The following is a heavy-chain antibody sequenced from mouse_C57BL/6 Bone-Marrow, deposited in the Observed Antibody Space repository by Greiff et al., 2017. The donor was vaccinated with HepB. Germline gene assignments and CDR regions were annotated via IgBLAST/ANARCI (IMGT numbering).Heavy chain of an antibody. CDR3: ARYSNHTGWFAY. CDR1: GFTFSDYY. J-gene: IGHJ3*01. V-gene: IGHV5-12*01. Sequence: EVQLVESGGGLVQPGGSLKLSCAASGFTFSDYYMYWVRQTPEKRLEWVAYISNGGGSTYYPDTVKGRFTISRDNAKNTLYLHMSRLKSEDTAMYYCARYSNHTGWFAYWGQGTLVTVSA. CDR2: ISNGGGST. D-gene: IGHD2-5*01.